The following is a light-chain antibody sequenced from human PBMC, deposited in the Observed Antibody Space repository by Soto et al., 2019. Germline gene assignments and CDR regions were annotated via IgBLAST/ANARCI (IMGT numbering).Light chain of an antibody. CDR1: SSDVGGYNY. Sequence: QSVLTQPRSVSGSPGQSVTISCTGTSSDVGGYNYVSWYQQPPGKAPKLMIYDVSKRPSGVPDRFSGSKSGNTASLTISGLQAEDEADYYCCSYAGSYTLGVYVFGTGTKVTVL. J-gene: IGLJ1*01. V-gene: IGLV2-11*01. CDR2: DVS. CDR3: CSYAGSYTLGVYV.